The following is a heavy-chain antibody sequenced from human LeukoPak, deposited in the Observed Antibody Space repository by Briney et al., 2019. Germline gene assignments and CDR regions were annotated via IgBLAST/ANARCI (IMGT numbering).Heavy chain of an antibody. J-gene: IGHJ4*02. CDR1: GYTFTGYY. Sequence: ASVKVSCKASGYTFTGYYMHWVRQAPGQGLEWMGWINPNSGGTNYAQKFQGRVTMTRDTSTSTAYMELRSLRSDDTAVYYCARDLTHRRNYDNSGYQIVPAFWGQGTLVIVSS. CDR3: ARDLTHRRNYDNSGYQIVPAF. V-gene: IGHV1-2*02. CDR2: INPNSGGT. D-gene: IGHD3-22*01.